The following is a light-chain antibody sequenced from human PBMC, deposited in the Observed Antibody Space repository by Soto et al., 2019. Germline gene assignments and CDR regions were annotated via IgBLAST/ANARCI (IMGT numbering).Light chain of an antibody. V-gene: IGLV1-47*01. CDR2: RNN. J-gene: IGLJ3*02. CDR3: AAWDDSLVGV. CDR1: SSNIGSNS. Sequence: QAVVTQPPSASGTPGQRVTISCSGSSSNIGSNSVYWYQQLPGTAPKLLIYRNNQRPSGVPDRFSGSKSGTSASLAISGLRSEDEADYYCAAWDDSLVGVFGGGTKVTVL.